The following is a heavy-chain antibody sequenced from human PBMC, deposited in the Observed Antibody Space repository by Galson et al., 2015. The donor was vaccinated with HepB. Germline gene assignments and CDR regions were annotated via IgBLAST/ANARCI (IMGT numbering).Heavy chain of an antibody. D-gene: IGHD6-19*01. CDR1: GYSFTSYW. Sequence: QSGAEVKKPGESLRISCKGSGYSFTSYWISWVRQMPGKGLEWMGRIDPSDSYTNYSPSFQGHVTISADKSISTAYLQWSSLKASDTAMYYCASEVEYSSGSVELGYYYYYMDVWGKGTTVTVSS. CDR2: IDPSDSYT. J-gene: IGHJ6*03. V-gene: IGHV5-10-1*01. CDR3: ASEVEYSSGSVELGYYYYYMDV.